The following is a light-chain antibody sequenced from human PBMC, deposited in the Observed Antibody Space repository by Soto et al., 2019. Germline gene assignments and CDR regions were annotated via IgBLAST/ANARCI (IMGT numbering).Light chain of an antibody. V-gene: IGLV2-14*03. Sequence: QSVLTQPASVSGSPGQSIAISCTGTSSDVGRYNYVSWYQQHPGKAPKLIIYEVTNRPSGVSTRFSGSKSGNTASLTISGLQAEDEADYYCSSLRNTRGVFGTGTKVTVL. CDR3: SSLRNTRGV. CDR2: EVT. J-gene: IGLJ1*01. CDR1: SSDVGRYNY.